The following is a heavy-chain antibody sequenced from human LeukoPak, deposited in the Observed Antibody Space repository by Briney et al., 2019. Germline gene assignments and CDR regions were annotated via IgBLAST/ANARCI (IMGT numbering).Heavy chain of an antibody. J-gene: IGHJ6*03. V-gene: IGHV4-59*01. CDR1: GGSISSYY. D-gene: IGHD4-17*01. CDR3: SRDFGGDYPIAMDV. CDR2: IYYSGST. Sequence: SETLSLTCTVSGGSISSYYWSWLRQPPGKGLEWIGYIYYSGSTNYNPSLKSRVTISVDTSKHQFSLKLSSVTAADTAVYYCSRDFGGDYPIAMDVWGKGTTVTVSS.